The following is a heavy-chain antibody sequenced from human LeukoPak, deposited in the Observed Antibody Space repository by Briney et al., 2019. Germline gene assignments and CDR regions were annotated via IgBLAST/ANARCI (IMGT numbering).Heavy chain of an antibody. Sequence: GGSLRLSCTASGFTFSSYSMIWVRRAPGKGLEWVSGISGSGGRTYYADSVKGRFTISRDNSKNTLYLQMNSLRAEDTAVYYCARDSCGGKCYYRTDLWGQGTLVTVSS. CDR3: ARDSCGGKCYYRTDL. V-gene: IGHV3-23*01. J-gene: IGHJ5*02. CDR2: ISGSGGRT. D-gene: IGHD3-22*01. CDR1: GFTFSSYS.